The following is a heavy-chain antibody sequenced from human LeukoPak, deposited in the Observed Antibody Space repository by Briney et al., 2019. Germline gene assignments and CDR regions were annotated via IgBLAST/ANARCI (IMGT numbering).Heavy chain of an antibody. CDR3: ARDRVATLDAFDI. J-gene: IGHJ3*02. D-gene: IGHD3-10*01. V-gene: IGHV3-23*01. CDR1: GFTFSSYA. CDR2: ISDSGGNT. Sequence: GGSLRLSCAASGFTFSSYAMSWVRQAPGKGLEWFSAISDSGGNTYYADSVKGRFTISRDNSKNTLYLQMNSLRAEDTAVYYCARDRVATLDAFDIWGQGTMVTVSS.